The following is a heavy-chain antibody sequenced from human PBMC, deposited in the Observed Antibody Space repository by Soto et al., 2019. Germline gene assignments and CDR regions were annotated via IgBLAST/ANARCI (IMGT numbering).Heavy chain of an antibody. Sequence: QVQLVESGGGVVQPGRSLRLSCAASGFTFSSYGMHWVRQAPGKGLEWVAVISYDGSNKYYADSVKGRFTISRDNSKNTLYLQMNSLRAEVTAVYYCAKDIAAAANFDYWGQGTLVTVSS. J-gene: IGHJ4*02. V-gene: IGHV3-30*18. CDR2: ISYDGSNK. D-gene: IGHD6-13*01. CDR3: AKDIAAAANFDY. CDR1: GFTFSSYG.